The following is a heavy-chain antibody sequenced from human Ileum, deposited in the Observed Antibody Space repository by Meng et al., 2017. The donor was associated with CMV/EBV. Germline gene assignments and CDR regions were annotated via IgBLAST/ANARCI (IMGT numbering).Heavy chain of an antibody. J-gene: IGHJ4*02. D-gene: IGHD4-23*01. Sequence: GGSLRLSCAASGFTFSSYAMTWVRQAPGKGLEWVSAISGSGVSTYYADSVKGRFTISRDNSKNTVYLQMNNLRAGDTAVYYCAEGGGNSYFDYWGQGILVTVSS. V-gene: IGHV3-23*01. CDR2: ISGSGVST. CDR1: GFTFSSYA. CDR3: AEGGGNSYFDY.